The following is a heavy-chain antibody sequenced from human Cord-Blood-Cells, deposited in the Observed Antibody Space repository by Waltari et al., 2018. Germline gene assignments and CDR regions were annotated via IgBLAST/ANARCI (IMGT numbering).Heavy chain of an antibody. V-gene: IGHV1-69*01. J-gene: IGHJ4*02. D-gene: IGHD3-9*01. CDR3: ARGRGYDILTGYCPYFDY. Sequence: QVQLVQSGAEVKKPGSSVKVSCKASGGTFRRYAISWVRPVTGHGLEWMGVIIPIFGTANYAQKFQGRVTITADESTSTAYMELSSLRSEDTAVYYCARGRGYDILTGYCPYFDYWGQGTLVTVSS. CDR1: GGTFRRYA. CDR2: IIPIFGTA.